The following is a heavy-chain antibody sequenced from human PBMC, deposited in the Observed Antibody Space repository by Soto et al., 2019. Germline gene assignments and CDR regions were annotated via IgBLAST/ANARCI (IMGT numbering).Heavy chain of an antibody. J-gene: IGHJ4*02. CDR3: TSLRDGYNDFDY. V-gene: IGHV3-73*01. D-gene: IGHD5-12*01. Sequence: GGSLRLSCEASGFTFSGSAMHWVRQASGKGLEWVGRVRTKPNDYATAYAASVKGRFTISRDGSKNTAYLQMNSLKTEDTALYYCTSLRDGYNDFDYWGQGTLVTVSS. CDR1: GFTFSGSA. CDR2: VRTKPNDYAT.